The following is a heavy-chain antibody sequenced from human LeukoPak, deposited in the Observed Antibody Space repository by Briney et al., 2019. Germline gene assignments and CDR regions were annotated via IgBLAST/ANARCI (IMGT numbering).Heavy chain of an antibody. Sequence: QPGGSLRLSCAASGFTFNNYWMNWVRQAPGKGLEWVANIKQDGSAQNYVDSVKGRFTISRDNAGNSLYLQMKSLRAEDTAVYYCARDLSYSRDDAFDLWGQGTMVTVSS. D-gene: IGHD3-22*01. CDR1: GFTFNNYW. CDR2: IKQDGSAQ. J-gene: IGHJ3*01. CDR3: ARDLSYSRDDAFDL. V-gene: IGHV3-7*01.